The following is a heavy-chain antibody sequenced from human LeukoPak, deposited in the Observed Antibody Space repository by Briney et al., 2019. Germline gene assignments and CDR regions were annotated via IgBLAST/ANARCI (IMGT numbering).Heavy chain of an antibody. Sequence: SGTLSLTCGVSGDSISSSNWWGWVRQPPGKGLEWIGEISHSGSSNYNPSLKSRVTISVDRSKNQFSLSLSSVTAADTAVYYCARDSASGSTWYFDYWGQGTLVTVSS. CDR1: GDSISSSNW. CDR3: ARDSASGSTWYFDY. D-gene: IGHD6-13*01. J-gene: IGHJ4*02. V-gene: IGHV4-4*02. CDR2: ISHSGSS.